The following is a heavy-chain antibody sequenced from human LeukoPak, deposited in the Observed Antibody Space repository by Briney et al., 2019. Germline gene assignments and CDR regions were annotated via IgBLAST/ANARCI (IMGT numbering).Heavy chain of an antibody. V-gene: IGHV1-2*02. CDR2: INSDSGDT. Sequence: GASVKVSCKASVYSFTDRYVHWVRQAPGQGLDWMGWINSDSGDTYYAQKFQGRITMTRDTSITTVYMELTRLRSDDTAVYYCARENIIGGIIDGEDYWGQGTLVTVSS. D-gene: IGHD3-16*01. CDR3: ARENIIGGIIDGEDY. J-gene: IGHJ4*02. CDR1: VYSFTDRY.